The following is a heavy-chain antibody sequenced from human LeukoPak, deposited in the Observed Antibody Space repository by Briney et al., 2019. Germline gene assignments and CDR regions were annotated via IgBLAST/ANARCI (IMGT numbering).Heavy chain of an antibody. J-gene: IGHJ6*03. CDR1: GYTFTGYY. V-gene: IGHV1-2*02. CDR3: ARDQYQLLWGDYYYYMDV. CDR2: INPNSGGT. D-gene: IGHD2-2*01. Sequence: ASVKVSCKASGYTFTGYYMHWVRQAPGQGLEWMGWINPNSGGTNYAQKFQGRVTMTRDTSISTAFMELSRLRSDDTAVYYCARDQYQLLWGDYYYYMDVWGKGTTVTVSS.